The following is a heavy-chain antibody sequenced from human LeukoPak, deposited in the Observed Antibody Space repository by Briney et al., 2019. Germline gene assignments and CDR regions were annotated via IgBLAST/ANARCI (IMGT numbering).Heavy chain of an antibody. D-gene: IGHD5-18*01. Sequence: VASVKVSCKASGGTFSNSAISWVRQAPGQGLEWMGGIIPIFGTANYAQRFQGRVTITADESTTTAYMEVSSLRSEDTAVYYCARTLHMVYSYGPIYWGQGTLVTVSS. V-gene: IGHV1-69*01. CDR1: GGTFSNSA. J-gene: IGHJ4*02. CDR2: IIPIFGTA. CDR3: ARTLHMVYSYGPIY.